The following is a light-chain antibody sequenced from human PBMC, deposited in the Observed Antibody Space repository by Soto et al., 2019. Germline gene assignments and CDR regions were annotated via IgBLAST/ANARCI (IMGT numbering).Light chain of an antibody. CDR2: DAF. V-gene: IGKV3-11*01. CDR1: QSISNS. Sequence: IVLTQSPATLSLPPVESANLSCMASQSISNSLAWYQQKPGQAPRLIINDAFNRATGIPARFSGSGSGTDFTLTISGLEPEDFAVYYCQHRFSWPPAFGQGTKVDI. J-gene: IGKJ1*01. CDR3: QHRFSWPPA.